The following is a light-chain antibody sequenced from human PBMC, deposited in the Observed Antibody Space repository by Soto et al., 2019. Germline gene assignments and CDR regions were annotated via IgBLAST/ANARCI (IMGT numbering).Light chain of an antibody. J-gene: IGKJ1*01. CDR1: QSVSSN. V-gene: IGKV3-20*01. CDR2: GAS. Sequence: VLTQSPGTLSLSPGERATLSCRASQSVSSNLAWYQQKPGQAPRLLIYGASSRATGIPDRFSGSGSGTDFTLTIGRLEPEDFAVYYCQQYGSSPWTFGRGTKVDIK. CDR3: QQYGSSPWT.